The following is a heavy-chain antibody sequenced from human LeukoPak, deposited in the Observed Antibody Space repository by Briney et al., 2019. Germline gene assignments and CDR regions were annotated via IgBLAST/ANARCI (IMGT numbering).Heavy chain of an antibody. CDR2: IYHSANT. J-gene: IGHJ6*03. CDR3: ARDNWNSGYMDV. D-gene: IGHD1-7*01. V-gene: IGHV4-38-2*02. CDR1: GYSISSGFY. Sequence: SETLSLTCTVSGYSISSGFYWGWIRQPPGKGLEWIGSIYHSANTYYNPSLKSRVTILIDTSKNQFSLKLSSVTAADTAVYYCARDNWNSGYMDVWGKGTTVTVSS.